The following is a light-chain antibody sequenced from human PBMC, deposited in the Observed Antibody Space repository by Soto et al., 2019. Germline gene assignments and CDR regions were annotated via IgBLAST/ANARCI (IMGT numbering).Light chain of an antibody. Sequence: QSALTQPPSASGSPGQSVTISCTGTKSDIGVYDFVSWYQHHPGKAPRLIIYEVVQRPSGVPDRFSGSKSGNTASLTVSGLQAADEADYFCMSYAGSNTYVFGSGIKLTVL. CDR2: EVV. V-gene: IGLV2-8*01. J-gene: IGLJ1*01. CDR1: KSDIGVYDF. CDR3: MSYAGSNTYV.